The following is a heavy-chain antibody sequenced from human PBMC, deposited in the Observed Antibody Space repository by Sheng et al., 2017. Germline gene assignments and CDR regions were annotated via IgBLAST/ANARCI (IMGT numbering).Heavy chain of an antibody. Sequence: EVQLVESGGGLVQPGGSLRLSCAASGFTFSSYEMNWVRQAPGKGLEWVSYISSSGSTIYYADSVKGRFTISRDNAKNSLYLQMNSLRAEDTAVYYCARIAAAGGYYYGMDVWGQGTTVTVSS. CDR1: GFTFSSYE. D-gene: IGHD6-13*01. V-gene: IGHV3-48*03. J-gene: IGHJ6*02. CDR3: ARIAAAGGYYYGMDV. CDR2: ISSSGSTI.